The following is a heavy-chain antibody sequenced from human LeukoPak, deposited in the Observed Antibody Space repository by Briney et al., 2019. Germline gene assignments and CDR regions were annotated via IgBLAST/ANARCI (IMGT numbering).Heavy chain of an antibody. V-gene: IGHV4-4*07. CDR3: ARVANYGSGSYGPAYYYMDV. CDR1: GGSISSYY. J-gene: IGHJ6*03. D-gene: IGHD3-10*01. Sequence: ASETLSLACTVSGGSISSYYWSWIRQPAGKGLEWIGRIYTSGSTNYNPSLKSRVTMSVDTSKNQFSLKLSSVTAADTAVYYCARVANYGSGSYGPAYYYMDVWGKGTTVTISS. CDR2: IYTSGST.